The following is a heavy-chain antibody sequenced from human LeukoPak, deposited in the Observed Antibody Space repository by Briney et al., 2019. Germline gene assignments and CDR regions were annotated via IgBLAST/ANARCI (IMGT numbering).Heavy chain of an antibody. D-gene: IGHD4-17*01. Sequence: PVKVSCKASGGTFSSYAISWVRQAPGQGLEWMGGIIPIFGTANYAQKFQGRVTITADESTSIAYMELSSLRSEDTAVYYCARDYGDYVFDYWGQRTLVTVSS. V-gene: IGHV1-69*13. CDR2: IIPIFGTA. CDR1: GGTFSSYA. CDR3: ARDYGDYVFDY. J-gene: IGHJ4*02.